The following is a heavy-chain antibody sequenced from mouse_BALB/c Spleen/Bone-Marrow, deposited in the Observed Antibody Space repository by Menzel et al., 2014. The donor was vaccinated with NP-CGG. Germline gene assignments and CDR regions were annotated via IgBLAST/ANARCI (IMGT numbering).Heavy chain of an antibody. V-gene: IGHV5-12-2*01. Sequence: EVHGVESGGGLVQPGGSLKLSCAASGFTFSSYTMSWVRQTPEKRLEWVAYISNGGGSTYYPDTVKGRFTISRDNAKNTLYLQMSSLKSEDTAMYYCARGLRGYAMDYWGQGTSVTVSS. J-gene: IGHJ4*01. D-gene: IGHD2-4*01. CDR1: GFTFSSYT. CDR2: ISNGGGST. CDR3: ARGLRGYAMDY.